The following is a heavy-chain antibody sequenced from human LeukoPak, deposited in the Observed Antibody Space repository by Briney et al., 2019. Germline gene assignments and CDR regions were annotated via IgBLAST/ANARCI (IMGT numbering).Heavy chain of an antibody. CDR3: VKPPTGNWRASG. Sequence: PGGSLRLSCAASGFTVSSNYMSWVRQAPGKGLEYVSAISSNGGSTYYADSVKGRFTISRDNSKNTLYLQMSSLRAEDTAVYYCVKPPTGNWRASGWGQGTLVTVSS. CDR2: ISSNGGST. CDR1: GFTVSSNY. J-gene: IGHJ4*02. D-gene: IGHD1-20*01. V-gene: IGHV3-64D*06.